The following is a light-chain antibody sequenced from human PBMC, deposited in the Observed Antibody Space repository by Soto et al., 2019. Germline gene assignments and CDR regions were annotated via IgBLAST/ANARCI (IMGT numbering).Light chain of an antibody. V-gene: IGLV2-14*01. CDR3: SSYTSSTAYV. J-gene: IGLJ1*01. CDR2: EVS. Sequence: QSALTQPASVSGSPGQSITISRTVTSSDVGGYNYVSWYQLHPGKAPKLMVYEVSNRPSGVSNRFSGSKSGNTASLTISGLQAEDEADYYCSSYTSSTAYVFGTGTKVTLL. CDR1: SSDVGGYNY.